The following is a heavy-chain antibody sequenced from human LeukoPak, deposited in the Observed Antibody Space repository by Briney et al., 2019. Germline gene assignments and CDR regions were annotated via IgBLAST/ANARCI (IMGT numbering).Heavy chain of an antibody. J-gene: IGHJ4*02. CDR1: GFTFSSYE. Sequence: GGSLRLSCAASGFTFSSYEMNWVRQAPGKGLEWVSYISSSGSTIYYADSVKGRFTISRDNAKNSLYLQMNSLRAEDTAVYYCARDSYSSGVSYWGQGTLVTVSS. V-gene: IGHV3-48*03. D-gene: IGHD6-19*01. CDR3: ARDSYSSGVSY. CDR2: ISSSGSTI.